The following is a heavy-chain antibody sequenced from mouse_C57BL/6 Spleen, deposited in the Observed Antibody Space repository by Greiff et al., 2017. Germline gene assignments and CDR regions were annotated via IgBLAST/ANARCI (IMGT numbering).Heavy chain of an antibody. Sequence: QVQLQQSGPELVKPGASVQISCKASGYSFTSYYIHWVKQRPGQGLEWIGWIYPGSGNTKYNEKFKGKATLTADTSSSTAYMQLSSLTSEDSAVYYCARSTMVTTRGDLDYWGQGTTLTVSS. CDR1: GYSFTSYY. CDR2: IYPGSGNT. D-gene: IGHD2-2*01. V-gene: IGHV1-66*01. CDR3: ARSTMVTTRGDLDY. J-gene: IGHJ2*01.